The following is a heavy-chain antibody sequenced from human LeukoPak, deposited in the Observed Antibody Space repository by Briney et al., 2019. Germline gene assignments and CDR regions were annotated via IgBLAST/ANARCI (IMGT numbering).Heavy chain of an antibody. J-gene: IGHJ4*02. D-gene: IGHD3-3*01. Sequence: ASVKVSCKASGYTSTGYYMHWVRQAPGQGLEWMGWINPNSGGTNYAQKFQGRVTMTRDTSISTAYMELSRLRSDDTAVYYCARGDSLEWLLYYFDYWGQGTLVTVSS. CDR2: INPNSGGT. CDR1: GYTSTGYY. V-gene: IGHV1-2*02. CDR3: ARGDSLEWLLYYFDY.